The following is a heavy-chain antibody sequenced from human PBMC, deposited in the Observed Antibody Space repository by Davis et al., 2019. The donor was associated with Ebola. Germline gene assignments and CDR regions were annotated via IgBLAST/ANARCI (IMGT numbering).Heavy chain of an antibody. CDR2: IRRKGNNYAT. CDR1: GFTFSSYA. Sequence: PGGSLRLSCAASGFTFSSYAMHWVRQASGKGLEWVGRIRRKGNNYATLYAASVKGRFTISRDDSKNTAYLQINSLKTEDTAVYYCAKRSVTTAGGGMDVWGKGTTVTVSS. D-gene: IGHD1/OR15-1a*01. J-gene: IGHJ6*03. V-gene: IGHV3-73*01. CDR3: AKRSVTTAGGGMDV.